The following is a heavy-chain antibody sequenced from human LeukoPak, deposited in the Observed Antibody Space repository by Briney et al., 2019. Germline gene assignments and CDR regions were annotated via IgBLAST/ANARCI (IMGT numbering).Heavy chain of an antibody. Sequence: GGSLRLSCAASGFTVSSNYMSWVRQAPGKGLEWVSVIYSGGSTYYADSVKGRFTISRDNSKNTLYLQMSSLRAEDTAVYYCARDAKHSYGGIYGMDVWGQGTTVTVSS. CDR3: ARDAKHSYGGIYGMDV. CDR2: IYSGGST. J-gene: IGHJ6*02. V-gene: IGHV3-66*01. CDR1: GFTVSSNY. D-gene: IGHD5-18*01.